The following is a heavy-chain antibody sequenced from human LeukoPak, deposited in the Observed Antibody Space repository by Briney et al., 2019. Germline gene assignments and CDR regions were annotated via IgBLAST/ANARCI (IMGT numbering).Heavy chain of an antibody. CDR3: AFGRGVVVAATYFQH. Sequence: PGGSLRLSCAASGFTFSSYEMNWVRQAPGKGLEWVSYISSSGSTIYYADSVKGRFTISRDNAKNSLYLQMNSLRAEDTAVYYCAFGRGVVVAATYFQHWGQGTLVTVSS. CDR1: GFTFSSYE. D-gene: IGHD2-15*01. V-gene: IGHV3-48*03. J-gene: IGHJ1*01. CDR2: ISSSGSTI.